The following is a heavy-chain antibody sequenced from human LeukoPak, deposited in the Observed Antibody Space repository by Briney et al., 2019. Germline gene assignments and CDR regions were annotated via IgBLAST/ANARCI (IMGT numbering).Heavy chain of an antibody. CDR1: GDSFESLA. CDR2: INPSGGST. J-gene: IGHJ4*02. Sequence: ASVKVSCKASGDSFESLAITWVRQAPGQGLEWMGIINPSGGSTSYAQKFQGRVTMTRDTSTSTAYMELRSLRSDDTAVYYCARTVVVPAAIRTFDYWGQGTLVTVSS. CDR3: ARTVVVPAAIRTFDY. V-gene: IGHV1-46*02. D-gene: IGHD2-2*01.